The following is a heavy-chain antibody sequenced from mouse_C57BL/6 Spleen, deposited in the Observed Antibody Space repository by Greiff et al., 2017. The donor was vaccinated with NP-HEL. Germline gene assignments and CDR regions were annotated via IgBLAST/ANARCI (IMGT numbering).Heavy chain of an antibody. J-gene: IGHJ3*01. D-gene: IGHD2-1*01. CDR2: IHPSDSDT. V-gene: IGHV1-74*01. Sequence: VQLQQSGAELVKPGASVKVSCKASGYTFTSYWMHWVKQRPGQGLEWIGTIHPSDSDTNYNQKFKGKATLTVDKSSSTAYMQLSSLTSEDSAVYYCAILISYGAWFAYWGQGTLVTVSA. CDR1: GYTFTSYW. CDR3: AILISYGAWFAY.